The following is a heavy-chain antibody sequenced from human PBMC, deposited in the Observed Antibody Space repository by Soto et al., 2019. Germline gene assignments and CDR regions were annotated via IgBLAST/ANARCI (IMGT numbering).Heavy chain of an antibody. CDR3: ASNSCYDFWGRPRGTVDI. V-gene: IGHV1-69*01. CDR2: IIPIFGTA. J-gene: IGHJ3*02. CDR1: GGPFSSYA. Sequence: GATVKVSCKASGGPFSSYAISWVRQAPGQGLEWMGGIIPIFGTANYAQKFQGRVTITADESTSTAYMELSRLRSEDTAVYYCASNSCYDFWGRPRGTVDIWGRGTVVTVSS. D-gene: IGHD3-3*01.